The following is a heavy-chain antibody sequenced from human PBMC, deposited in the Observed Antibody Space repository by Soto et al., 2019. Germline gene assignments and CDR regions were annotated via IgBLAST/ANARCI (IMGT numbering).Heavy chain of an antibody. Sequence: QVQLVQSGAEVKKPGSSVKVSCKASGGTFSSYAISWVRQAPGQGLEWMGGIIPIFGTANYAQKFQGRVTITADEATSTAYMELSSLRSEDTAVYYCARGLVVVTAIWNWVFDYWGQGTLVTVSS. CDR3: ARGLVVVTAIWNWVFDY. D-gene: IGHD2-21*02. V-gene: IGHV1-69*01. CDR1: GGTFSSYA. CDR2: IIPIFGTA. J-gene: IGHJ4*02.